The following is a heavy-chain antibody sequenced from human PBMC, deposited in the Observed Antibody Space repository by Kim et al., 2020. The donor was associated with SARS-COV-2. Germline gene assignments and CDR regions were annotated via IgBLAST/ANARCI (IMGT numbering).Heavy chain of an antibody. Sequence: GGSLRLSCAASGFSFSNYAMHWVRQAPGKGLDYVSGINSNTDVIKYEYAAPGRVSITIERSNTTLSLHLQIIRLETKDTAYCYRTTQACGNGSLFD. J-gene: IGHJ5*01. V-gene: IGHV3-15*01. CDR2: INSNTDVIKY. CDR1: GFSFSNYA. CDR3: TTQACGNGSLFD.